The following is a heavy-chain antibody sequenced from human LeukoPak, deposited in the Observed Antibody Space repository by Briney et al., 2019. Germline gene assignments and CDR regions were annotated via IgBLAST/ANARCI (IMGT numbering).Heavy chain of an antibody. Sequence: PGGSLTLSCAASGFTFSSYWMSWVCQAPGKGLEWVANIKQDGSEKYYVDSVKGRFTISRDNDKHSLYLQMNSLRAEDTAVYYCARDADAFDYWGQGTLVTVSS. CDR2: IKQDGSEK. J-gene: IGHJ4*02. CDR1: GFTFSSYW. CDR3: ARDADAFDY. V-gene: IGHV3-7*01.